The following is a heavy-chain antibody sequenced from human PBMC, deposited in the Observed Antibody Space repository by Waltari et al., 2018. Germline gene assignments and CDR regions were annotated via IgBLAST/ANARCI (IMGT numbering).Heavy chain of an antibody. D-gene: IGHD3-16*01. Sequence: QVQLQASGPGLVKPSETLSLPCTVSGGSMSNYYWNWIRQAAGKGLEWIGRIYTSGRTYYNPSIKSRVTMSVDTSKSQFSLRLTSVTAADTAVYYCAREITVAPYYFDSWGQGPLVTVSS. CDR3: AREITVAPYYFDS. J-gene: IGHJ4*02. CDR1: GGSMSNYY. V-gene: IGHV4-4*07. CDR2: IYTSGRT.